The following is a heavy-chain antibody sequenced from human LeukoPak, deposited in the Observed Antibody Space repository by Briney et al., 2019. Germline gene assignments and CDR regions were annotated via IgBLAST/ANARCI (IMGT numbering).Heavy chain of an antibody. V-gene: IGHV1-2*02. CDR1: GASFSSYV. J-gene: IGHJ4*02. Sequence: ASVKVSCKASGASFSSYVISWVRQAPGQGLEWMGWINPNSGGTNYAQKFQGRVTMTRDTSISTAYMELSRLRSDDTAVYYCARIGQDYSSSWSALDYWGQGTLVTVSS. CDR3: ARIGQDYSSSWSALDY. D-gene: IGHD6-13*01. CDR2: INPNSGGT.